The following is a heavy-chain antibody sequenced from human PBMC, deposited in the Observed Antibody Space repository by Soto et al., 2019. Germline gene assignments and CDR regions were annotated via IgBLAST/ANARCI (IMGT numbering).Heavy chain of an antibody. J-gene: IGHJ4*02. CDR2: SKNKANNDNS. D-gene: IGHD3-10*01. CDR3: SRVEFYGSGANDY. V-gene: IGHV3-72*01. Sequence: GGSLRLSCAPSGFIFGVYYIDWVRQAPGKGLEWVGCSKNKANNDNSEYSASVKGRFIISSDESKNSLYLHMNSQKTEDSAVYYWSRVEFYGSGANDYWGQGILVTVSS. CDR1: GFIFGVYY.